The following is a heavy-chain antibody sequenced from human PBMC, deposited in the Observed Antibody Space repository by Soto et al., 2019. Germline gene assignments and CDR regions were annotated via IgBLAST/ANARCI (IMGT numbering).Heavy chain of an antibody. J-gene: IGHJ4*02. V-gene: IGHV4-59*08. Sequence: TSETLSLTCTVSGGSISSYYWSWIRQPPGKGLEWIGYIYYSGSTNYNPSLKSRVTISVDTSKNQFSLKLSSVTAADTAVYYCARSRYSGYDSLDYWGQGTLVTVS. CDR2: IYYSGST. D-gene: IGHD5-12*01. CDR3: ARSRYSGYDSLDY. CDR1: GGSISSYY.